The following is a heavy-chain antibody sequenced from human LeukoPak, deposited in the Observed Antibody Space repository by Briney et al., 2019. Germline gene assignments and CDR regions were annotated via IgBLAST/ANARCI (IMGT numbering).Heavy chain of an antibody. Sequence: AAEKVSRKASGYTVTGHIIHWVRQALRQGLEWMRQTKPDIAVTNYAKHFLGRVTMPRDKSISTGYLELTRLTSEDTALYCITIEAGGANILTHCYQPSQSDVFDIWGQGTMVTVSS. CDR1: GYTVTGHI. CDR2: TKPDIAVT. J-gene: IGHJ3*02. V-gene: IGHV1-2*06. CDR3: TIEAGGANILTHCYQPSQSDVFDI. D-gene: IGHD3-9*01.